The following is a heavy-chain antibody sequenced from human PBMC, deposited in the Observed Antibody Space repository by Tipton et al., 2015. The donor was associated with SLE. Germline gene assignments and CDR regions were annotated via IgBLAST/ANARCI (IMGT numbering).Heavy chain of an antibody. CDR1: GGSISSHY. CDR2: IYYSGIT. D-gene: IGHD6-6*01. Sequence: TLSLTCTVSGGSISSHYWSWIRQPPGKGLEWIGYIYYSGITYYNPSLKSRVTISVDTSKNQFSLKLSSVTAADTAVYYCARVYSSSSEYFDLWGRGTLVTVSS. CDR3: ARVYSSSSEYFDL. V-gene: IGHV4-59*11. J-gene: IGHJ2*01.